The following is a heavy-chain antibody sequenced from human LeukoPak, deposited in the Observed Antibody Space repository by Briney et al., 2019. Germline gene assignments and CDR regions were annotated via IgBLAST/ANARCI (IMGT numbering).Heavy chain of an antibody. V-gene: IGHV4-4*02. J-gene: IGHJ6*02. CDR3: ARVPFDTDSYYYYFGMDV. Sequence: PSETLSLTCAVSGGSISSSNWWSWVRPPPGKGLECIGEVYQTGGTNYNPSLKSRVTILVDTSKNQFSLKLTSVTAADTAVYYCARVPFDTDSYYYYFGMDVWGQGTTVTVSS. CDR2: VYQTGGT. CDR1: GGSISSSNW. D-gene: IGHD2-21*02.